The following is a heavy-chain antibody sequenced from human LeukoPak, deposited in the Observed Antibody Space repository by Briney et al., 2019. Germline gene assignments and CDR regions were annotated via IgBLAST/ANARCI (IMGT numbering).Heavy chain of an antibody. CDR3: ARDSSHGDIVFVPAPDY. V-gene: IGHV3-21*01. Sequence: PGGSLRLSCAASGFTFSSYSMNWVRQAPGKGLEWVSSISSSSSYIYYADSVKGRFTISRDNAKNSLYLQMNSLRAEDTAVYYCARDSSHGDIVFVPAPDYWGQGTLVTVSS. CDR2: ISSSSSYI. J-gene: IGHJ4*02. D-gene: IGHD2-2*01. CDR1: GFTFSSYS.